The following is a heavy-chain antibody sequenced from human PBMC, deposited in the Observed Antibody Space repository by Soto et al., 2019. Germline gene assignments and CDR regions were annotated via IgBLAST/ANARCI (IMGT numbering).Heavy chain of an antibody. CDR3: ARDRAAAGMVDD. J-gene: IGHJ4*02. CDR1: GGSISSYY. CDR2: IYYSGST. D-gene: IGHD6-13*01. V-gene: IGHV4-59*01. Sequence: SETLSLTCTVSGGSISSYYWSWIRQPPGKGLEWIGYIYYSGSTNYNPSLKSRVTISVDTSKNQFSLKLSSVTAADTAVYYCARDRAAAGMVDDWGQETLVTAST.